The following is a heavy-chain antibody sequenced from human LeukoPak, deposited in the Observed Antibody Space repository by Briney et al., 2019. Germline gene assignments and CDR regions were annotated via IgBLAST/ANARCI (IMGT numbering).Heavy chain of an antibody. D-gene: IGHD3-3*01. CDR3: ARSGVFSRSGYIVY. CDR1: GYTFTSYD. Sequence: ASVKVPCKASGYTFTSYDINWVRQATGQGLEWMGWMNPNSGNTGYAQKFQGRVTMTRNTSISTAYMELSSLRSEDTAVYYCARSGVFSRSGYIVYWGQGTLVTVSS. V-gene: IGHV1-8*01. J-gene: IGHJ4*02. CDR2: MNPNSGNT.